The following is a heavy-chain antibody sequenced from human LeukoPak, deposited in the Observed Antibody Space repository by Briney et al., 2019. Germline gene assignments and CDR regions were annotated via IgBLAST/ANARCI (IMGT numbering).Heavy chain of an antibody. CDR1: GYTFTNFD. Sequence: ASVKVSCKASGYTFTNFDINWVRQAPGQGLEWMGWMNPVSGKAGSAQKFQGRVTITADESTSTAYMELSSLRSEDTAVYYCARDSRGNYSNYAGAYWGQGTLVTVSS. V-gene: IGHV1-8*01. CDR3: ARDSRGNYSNYAGAY. D-gene: IGHD4-11*01. CDR2: MNPVSGKA. J-gene: IGHJ4*02.